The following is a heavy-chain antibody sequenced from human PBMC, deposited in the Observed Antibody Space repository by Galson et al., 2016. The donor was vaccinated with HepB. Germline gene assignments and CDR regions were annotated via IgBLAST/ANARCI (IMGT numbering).Heavy chain of an antibody. D-gene: IGHD3-16*01. CDR2: LKQDGSDK. J-gene: IGHJ3*01. CDR3: STGGSRGISESFGF. CDR1: GFTFSNYW. Sequence: SLRLSCAASGFTFSNYWMSWVRQAPGKGLECVANLKQDGSDKYYVDSVMGRFTISRDNAKNSLYLQMNSLSAEATAVYYCSTGGSRGISESFGFWGQGTMVTVSS. V-gene: IGHV3-7*01.